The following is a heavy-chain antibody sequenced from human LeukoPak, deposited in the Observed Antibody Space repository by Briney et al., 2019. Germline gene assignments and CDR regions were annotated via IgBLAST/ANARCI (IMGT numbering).Heavy chain of an antibody. CDR3: ARGRSGSYPHNFEY. CDR2: ISSNSGGT. J-gene: IGHJ4*02. V-gene: IGHV1-2*02. Sequence: GASVKVSCKASGYIFTDYFMHWVRQAPGQGLEWMGWISSNSGGTNYAPKPQGRVTMTRDTSISTAYMELSRLRSDDTAVYYCARGRSGSYPHNFEYWGQETLVTVSS. D-gene: IGHD1-26*01. CDR1: GYIFTDYF.